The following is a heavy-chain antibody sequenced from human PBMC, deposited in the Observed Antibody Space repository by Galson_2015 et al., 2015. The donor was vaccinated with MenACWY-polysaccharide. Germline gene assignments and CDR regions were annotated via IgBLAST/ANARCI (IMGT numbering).Heavy chain of an antibody. Sequence: SLRLFCAASGFTFSDHYLDWVRQTPGKGLEWVGRTRDKARSYTTEYAASVKGRFIISRDNSKNTLYLQMNSLRAADTAVYYCANPGLSTRRTSDVDYWGQGTLVTVSS. D-gene: IGHD5/OR15-5a*01. J-gene: IGHJ4*02. V-gene: IGHV3-72*01. CDR2: TRDKARSYTT. CDR3: ANPGLSTRRTSDVDY. CDR1: GFTFSDHY.